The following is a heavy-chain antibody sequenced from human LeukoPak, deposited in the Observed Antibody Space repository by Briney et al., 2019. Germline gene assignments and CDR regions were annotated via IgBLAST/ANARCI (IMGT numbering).Heavy chain of an antibody. D-gene: IGHD3-10*01. CDR1: GFTFSSYA. Sequence: GGSLRLSCAASGFTFSSYAMSWVRQAPGKGLEWVSAISGSGGSTYYADSVKGRFTISRDNSKNTLYLQMNSLRAEDTAVYYCAKDGPYGSGSYYNVKIRASSDYWGQGTLVTVSS. CDR3: AKDGPYGSGSYYNVKIRASSDY. J-gene: IGHJ4*02. V-gene: IGHV3-23*01. CDR2: ISGSGGST.